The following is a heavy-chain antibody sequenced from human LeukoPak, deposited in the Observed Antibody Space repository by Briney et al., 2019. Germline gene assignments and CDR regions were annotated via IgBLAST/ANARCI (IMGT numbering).Heavy chain of an antibody. CDR2: IWYDGSNK. CDR3: AKDFFPLSSGWYFGYFQH. Sequence: GGSLRLSCAASGFTFSGYGMHWVRQAPGKGLEWVAVIWYDGSNKYYADSVKGRFTISRDNSKNTLYLQMNSLRAEDTAVYYCAKDFFPLSSGWYFGYFQHWGQGTLVTVSS. J-gene: IGHJ1*01. D-gene: IGHD6-19*01. CDR1: GFTFSGYG. V-gene: IGHV3-33*06.